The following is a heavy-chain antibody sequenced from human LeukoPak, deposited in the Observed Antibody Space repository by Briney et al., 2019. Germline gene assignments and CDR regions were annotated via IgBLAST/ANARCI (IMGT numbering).Heavy chain of an antibody. Sequence: GGSLRLSCAASGFTFSSYGMHVVRQAPGKGLEWVAVISYDGSNKYYADSVKGRFTISRDNSKNTLYLQMNSLRAEDTAVYYCAKSVGATKYYYYGMDVWGQGTTVTVSS. CDR1: GFTFSSYG. J-gene: IGHJ6*02. D-gene: IGHD1-26*01. CDR3: AKSVGATKYYYYGMDV. V-gene: IGHV3-30*18. CDR2: ISYDGSNK.